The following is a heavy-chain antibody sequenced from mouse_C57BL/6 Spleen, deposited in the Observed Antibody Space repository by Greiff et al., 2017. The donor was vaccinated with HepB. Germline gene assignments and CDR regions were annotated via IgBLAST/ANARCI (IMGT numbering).Heavy chain of an antibody. D-gene: IGHD2-4*01. J-gene: IGHJ4*01. Sequence: VQLQQSGAELVKPGASVKMSCKASGYTFTSYWITWVKQRPGQGLEWIGDIYPGSGSTNYNEKFKSKATLTVDTSSSTADMQLSSLTSEDSAVYYCARCFHYDYGPYYAMDYWGQGTSVTVSS. CDR1: GYTFTSYW. CDR2: IYPGSGST. CDR3: ARCFHYDYGPYYAMDY. V-gene: IGHV1-55*01.